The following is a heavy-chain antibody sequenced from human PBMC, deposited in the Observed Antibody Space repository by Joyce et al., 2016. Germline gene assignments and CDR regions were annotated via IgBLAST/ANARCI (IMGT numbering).Heavy chain of an antibody. CDR1: GYSISSVYY. CDR2: INYSGTT. D-gene: IGHD1-26*01. CDR3: ARDRVGDTPLDAFDL. J-gene: IGHJ3*01. V-gene: IGHV4-38-2*02. Sequence: QVQLQESGPGLVKPSENLSLTCAVSGYSISSVYYWGWIRQPPGKGLEWIGSINYSGTTYFKPSLRSRVTISVDTSKNQLSRKLSSVTAADTAVYYCARDRVGDTPLDAFDLWGQGTMVTVSS.